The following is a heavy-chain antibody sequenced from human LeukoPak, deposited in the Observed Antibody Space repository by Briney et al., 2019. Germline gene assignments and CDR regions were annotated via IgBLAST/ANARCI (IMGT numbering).Heavy chain of an antibody. CDR2: ITASGTAM. Sequence: PGGSLRLSCAASGFTSSSYSMNWVRQAPGKGLEWVSHITASGTAMFYADSVKGRFTISRDNAKNSLYLQMNSLRAEDTAVYYCARDPSIVVVPATIGWFDPWGQGTLVTVSS. CDR1: GFTSSSYS. J-gene: IGHJ5*02. V-gene: IGHV3-48*01. D-gene: IGHD2-2*02. CDR3: ARDPSIVVVPATIGWFDP.